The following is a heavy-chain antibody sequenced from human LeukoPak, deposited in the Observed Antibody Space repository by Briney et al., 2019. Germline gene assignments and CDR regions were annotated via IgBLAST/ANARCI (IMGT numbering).Heavy chain of an antibody. CDR2: INPNSGGT. CDR3: ARVPYDFWSGYEDGWFDP. Sequence: ASVKVSCKASGYTFTGYYMHWVRQAPGQGLEWMGWINPNSGGTNYAQKFQGRVTMTRDTSISTAYMELSRLRSDDTAVYYCARVPYDFWSGYEDGWFDPWGQGTLVTVSS. CDR1: GYTFTGYY. D-gene: IGHD3-3*01. V-gene: IGHV1-2*02. J-gene: IGHJ5*02.